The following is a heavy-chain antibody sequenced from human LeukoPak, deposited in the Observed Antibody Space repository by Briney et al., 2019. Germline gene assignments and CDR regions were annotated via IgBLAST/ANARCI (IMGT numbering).Heavy chain of an antibody. Sequence: SETLSLTCTVSGGSISSSSYYWGWIRQPPGKGLEWIGSIYYSGTTYYNSSLKSRVTISLDTSKNQFSLKLSSVSAADTAVYYCAAHTRYNWNFIEYWGQGTLVTVSS. V-gene: IGHV4-39*07. J-gene: IGHJ4*02. CDR1: GGSISSSSYY. CDR3: AAHTRYNWNFIEY. CDR2: IYYSGTT. D-gene: IGHD1-7*01.